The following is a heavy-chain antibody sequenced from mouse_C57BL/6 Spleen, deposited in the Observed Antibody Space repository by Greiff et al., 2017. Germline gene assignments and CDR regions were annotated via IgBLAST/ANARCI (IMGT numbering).Heavy chain of an antibody. CDR2: IDPSYSET. D-gene: IGHD4-1*01. V-gene: IGHV1-52*01. CDR3: ARQECLTGHFAY. CDR1: GYTFTSYC. Sequence: QVQLQQPGAELVRPGSSVKLSCKASGYTFTSYCMHWVKLRPIQGLEWIGNIDPSYSETHYNQKFKNKATLTVDKSSSTAYMQLSSLTSEDYAVYYCARQECLTGHFAYWGQGTLLTVSA. J-gene: IGHJ3*01.